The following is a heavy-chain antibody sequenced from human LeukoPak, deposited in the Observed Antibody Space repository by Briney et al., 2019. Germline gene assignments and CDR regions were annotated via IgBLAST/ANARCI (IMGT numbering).Heavy chain of an antibody. Sequence: EASVKVSCKASGYTFTSYGISWVRQAPGQGLEWMGWISAYNGNTNYAQKLQGRVTMTTDTSTSTAYMELRSLRSDDTAVYYCARAGGYYDSSGPHAFDIWGQGTMVTVSS. D-gene: IGHD3-22*01. V-gene: IGHV1-18*01. CDR1: GYTFTSYG. CDR2: ISAYNGNT. CDR3: ARAGGYYDSSGPHAFDI. J-gene: IGHJ3*02.